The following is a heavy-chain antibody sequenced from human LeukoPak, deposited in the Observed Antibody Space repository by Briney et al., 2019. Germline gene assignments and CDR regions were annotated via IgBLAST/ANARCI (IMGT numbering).Heavy chain of an antibody. CDR2: ISSSSSTI. V-gene: IGHV3-48*01. CDR3: ARVFDI. Sequence: GTLSLTCAVSGGSISNITNSNWWSWVRQPPGKGLEWVSYISSSSSTIYYADSVKGRFTISRDNAKNSLYLQMNSLRAEDTAVYYCARVFDIWGQGTVVTVSS. CDR1: GGSISNITNS. J-gene: IGHJ3*02.